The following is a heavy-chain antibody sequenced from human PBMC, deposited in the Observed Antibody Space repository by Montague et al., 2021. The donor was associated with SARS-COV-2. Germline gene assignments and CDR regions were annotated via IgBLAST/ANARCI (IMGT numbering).Heavy chain of an antibody. Sequence: TLSLTCTVSGGSISSGGYYWSWIRQHPGKGLEWIGYIYYSGSTYYNPSLKSRVTISVDTSKNQFSLKLSSVTAADTAVYDCAREGGLRYFDWLLRSAYSSYGMDVWGQGTTVTVSS. CDR1: GGSISSGGYY. CDR2: IYYSGST. CDR3: AREGGLRYFDWLLRSAYSSYGMDV. J-gene: IGHJ6*02. V-gene: IGHV4-31*03. D-gene: IGHD3-9*01.